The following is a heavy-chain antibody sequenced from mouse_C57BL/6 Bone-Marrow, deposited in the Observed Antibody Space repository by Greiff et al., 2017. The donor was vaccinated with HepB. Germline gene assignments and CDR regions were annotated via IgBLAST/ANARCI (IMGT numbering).Heavy chain of an antibody. Sequence: VQLQQPGAELVRPGSSVKLSCKASGYTFTSYWMDWVKQRPGQGLEWIGNIYPSDSETHYNQKFKDKATLTVDKSSSTAYMQLSSLTSDDSAVYYCAREVITTVVDWYFDVWGTGTTVTVSS. V-gene: IGHV1-61*01. CDR3: AREVITTVVDWYFDV. J-gene: IGHJ1*03. D-gene: IGHD1-1*01. CDR2: IYPSDSET. CDR1: GYTFTSYW.